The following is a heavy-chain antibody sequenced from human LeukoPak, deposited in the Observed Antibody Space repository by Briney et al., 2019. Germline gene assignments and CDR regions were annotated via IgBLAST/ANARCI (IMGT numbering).Heavy chain of an antibody. Sequence: SQTLSLTCTVSGDSISTGGYYWTWLRQHPGKGLEWIGYIYYSGNTDYNPSLRSRLNISIDTSKNQFSLKLTSVTAADTAVYYCAREIIGTVMGFDTWGPGTVVTVSS. CDR1: GDSISTGGYY. CDR2: IYYSGNT. D-gene: IGHD1-1*01. CDR3: AREIIGTVMGFDT. J-gene: IGHJ5*02. V-gene: IGHV4-31*03.